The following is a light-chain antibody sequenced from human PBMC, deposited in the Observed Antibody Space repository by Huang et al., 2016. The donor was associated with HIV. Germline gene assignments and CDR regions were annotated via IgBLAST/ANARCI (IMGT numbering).Light chain of an antibody. Sequence: EIVMTQSPATLSVSPGERATLSCRASQSVSSNLAWYQQKPGQTPRLLSYGASTRATGIPARFGGSWSGTEVTLTFSSLQSEDFAVYYCQQYDNWPRTFGQGTKVEIK. CDR1: QSVSSN. J-gene: IGKJ1*01. CDR3: QQYDNWPRT. V-gene: IGKV3-15*01. CDR2: GAS.